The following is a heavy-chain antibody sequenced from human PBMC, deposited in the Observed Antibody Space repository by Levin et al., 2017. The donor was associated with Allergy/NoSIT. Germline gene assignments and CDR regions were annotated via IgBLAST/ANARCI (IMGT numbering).Heavy chain of an antibody. CDR1: GGSISSSNW. Sequence: NSSETLSLTCAVSGGSISSSNWWSWVRQPPGKGLEWIGEIYHSGSTNYNPSLKSRVTISVDKSKNQFSLKLSSVTAADTAVYYCARLWVFYGSGSYYEGDYWGQGTLVTVSS. V-gene: IGHV4-4*02. CDR2: IYHSGST. CDR3: ARLWVFYGSGSYYEGDY. J-gene: IGHJ4*02. D-gene: IGHD3-10*01.